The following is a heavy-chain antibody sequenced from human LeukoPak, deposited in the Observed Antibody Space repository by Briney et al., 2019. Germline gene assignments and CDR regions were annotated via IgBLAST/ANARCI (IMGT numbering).Heavy chain of an antibody. J-gene: IGHJ4*02. CDR1: GGSISSYY. CDR2: IYYSGST. CDR3: ARGRDGYNFV. D-gene: IGHD5-12*01. Sequence: ASETLSLTCTVSGGSISSYYWSWIRQPPGKGLEWIGYIYYSGSTNYNPSLKSRVTISVDTSKNQFSLKLSSVTAADTAVYYCARGRDGYNFVWGQGTLVTVSS. V-gene: IGHV4-59*01.